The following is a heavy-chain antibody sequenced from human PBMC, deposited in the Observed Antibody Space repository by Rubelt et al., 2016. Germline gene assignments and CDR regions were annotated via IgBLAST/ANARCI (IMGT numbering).Heavy chain of an antibody. CDR3: ARGYYSNSFDY. CDR2: IVYSGDSQ. Sequence: AASGFTFTTAGMTWIRQAPGKGLEWVSTIVYSGDSQYYADSVRGRFTISRDNAKNSLYLQMNSLRAEDTAVYYCARGYYSNSFDYWGQGTLVTVSS. D-gene: IGHD4-11*01. V-gene: IGHV3-21*01. J-gene: IGHJ4*02. CDR1: GFTFTTAG.